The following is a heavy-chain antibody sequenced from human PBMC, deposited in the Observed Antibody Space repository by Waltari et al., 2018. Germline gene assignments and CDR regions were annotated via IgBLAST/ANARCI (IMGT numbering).Heavy chain of an antibody. CDR2: ITPICGRA. Sequence: QVQLVQSGAEVKKPGSSVKVSCKASGGTFSNYAISWVRQAPGQGLEWMGGITPICGRANYAQNFQGRVTITADESTNTAYMELRSLRSDDTAIYYCARGFSYDTGGFYFFYWGQGTLVTVSS. J-gene: IGHJ4*02. D-gene: IGHD3-22*01. CDR1: GGTFSNYA. CDR3: ARGFSYDTGGFYFFY. V-gene: IGHV1-69*01.